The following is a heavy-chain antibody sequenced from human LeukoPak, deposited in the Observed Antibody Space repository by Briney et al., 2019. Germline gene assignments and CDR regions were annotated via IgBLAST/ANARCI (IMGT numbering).Heavy chain of an antibody. D-gene: IGHD2-15*01. J-gene: IGHJ4*02. V-gene: IGHV4-39*07. CDR3: ARDHGYCSGGSCYEFDS. CDR1: GGSISSSSYY. CDR2: IYYSGST. Sequence: SETLSLTCTVSGGSISSSSYYWGWIRQPPGKGLEWIGSIYYSGSTYYNPSLKSRVTMSVDKSKNQFSLSLTSVTAADTAVYYCARDHGYCSGGSCYEFDSWGQGTLVTVSS.